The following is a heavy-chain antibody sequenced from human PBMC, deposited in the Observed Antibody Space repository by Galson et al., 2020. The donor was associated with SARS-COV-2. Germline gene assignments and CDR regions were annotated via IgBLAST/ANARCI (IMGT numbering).Heavy chain of an antibody. Sequence: ETSETLSLTCTVSGGSMSSYYWGWIRQPPGKGLEWIGYIYYSGSTNYNPSLKSRVTISVDTSKNQFSLNLSSVTATDTAVYYCAGATVTNPPYYYGMDVWGQGTTVTVSS. CDR1: GGSMSSYY. CDR2: IYYSGST. CDR3: AGATVTNPPYYYGMDV. J-gene: IGHJ6*02. D-gene: IGHD4-4*01. V-gene: IGHV4-59*08.